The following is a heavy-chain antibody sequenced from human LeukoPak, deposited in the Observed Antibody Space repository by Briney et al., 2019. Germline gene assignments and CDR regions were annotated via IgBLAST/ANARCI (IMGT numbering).Heavy chain of an antibody. Sequence: PGRSLRLSCAASGFTFDDYSMHWVRQAPGKGLEWVSAISASGTDTYYADSVKGRFTISRDTSKNTVYLQMNSLRDEDTAVYYCAKQLGSGNYYPTGEDYWGQGTLVTVSS. CDR2: ISASGTDT. CDR1: GFTFDDYS. J-gene: IGHJ4*02. D-gene: IGHD3-10*01. V-gene: IGHV3-23*01. CDR3: AKQLGSGNYYPTGEDY.